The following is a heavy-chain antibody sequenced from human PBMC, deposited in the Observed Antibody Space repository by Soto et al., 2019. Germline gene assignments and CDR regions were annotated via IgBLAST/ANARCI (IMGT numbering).Heavy chain of an antibody. CDR3: ANRAWASSSSDYDYGMDV. D-gene: IGHD6-6*01. V-gene: IGHV3-30*18. Sequence: QVQLVESGGGVVQPGRSLRLSCAASGFTFSSYGMHWIRQAPGKGLEWVAGIKYDGSNTYYADSVKGRFTISRDNSKNTLYQQMNSLRAEDTAVYYCANRAWASSSSDYDYGMDVWGQGTTVTVSS. CDR2: IKYDGSNT. CDR1: GFTFSSYG. J-gene: IGHJ6*02.